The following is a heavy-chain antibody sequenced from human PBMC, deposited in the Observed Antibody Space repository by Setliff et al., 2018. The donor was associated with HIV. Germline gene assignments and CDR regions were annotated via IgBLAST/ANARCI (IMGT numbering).Heavy chain of an antibody. D-gene: IGHD6-13*01. CDR3: AKGGLNWGIGEGFDV. J-gene: IGHJ3*01. V-gene: IGHV3-23*01. CDR2: ISGSGRGT. CDR1: GFTFSDYA. Sequence: GGSLRLSCAASGFTFSDYAMSWVRQAPGKGLEWVSAISGSGRGTYYADSVKGRFTISRDNSKNTVYLQMNSLRAEDTAAYYCAKGGLNWGIGEGFDVWGQGTMVTVSS.